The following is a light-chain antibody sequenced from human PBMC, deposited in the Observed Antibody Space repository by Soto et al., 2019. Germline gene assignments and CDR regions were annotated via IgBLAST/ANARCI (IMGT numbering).Light chain of an antibody. V-gene: IGLV2-14*03. CDR2: DVT. CDR1: SSDVGGYYY. J-gene: IGLJ1*01. Sequence: QSVLTQPASVSGSPGQSIAISCTGTSSDVGGYYYVSWYQQHPGKAPKLMIYDVTSRPSGVSDRFSGSKSCTTASLTISGLQAEDEADYYCCSYTSSTIYVFGTGTKVTVL. CDR3: CSYTSSTIYV.